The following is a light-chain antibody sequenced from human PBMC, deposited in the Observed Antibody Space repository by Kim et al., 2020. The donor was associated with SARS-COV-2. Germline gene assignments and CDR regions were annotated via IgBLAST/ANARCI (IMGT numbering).Light chain of an antibody. V-gene: IGLV2-14*03. CDR3: ASYASSNTYV. J-gene: IGLJ1*01. CDR2: DVT. Sequence: QSALTQPASVSGSPGQSITISCTGTSSDVGRYNYVSWYQQHPGKAPKLMILDVTKRPSGVSNRFSVSKSGNTASLTISGLLTEDEADYYCASYASSNTYVFGTGTKVTVL. CDR1: SSDVGRYNY.